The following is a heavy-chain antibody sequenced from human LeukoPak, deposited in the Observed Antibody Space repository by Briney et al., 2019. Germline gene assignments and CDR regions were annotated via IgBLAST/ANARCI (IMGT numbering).Heavy chain of an antibody. CDR2: TYYRSKWNN. Sequence: SQTLSLTCALSGDSVSTKSAAWNWIRQSPSRGLEWLGRTYYRSKWNNDYAVSVRSRISINPATSKNQFSVQLNSVTPEDTAVYYCARGADIFAGGYFDYWGQGTLVTVSS. V-gene: IGHV6-1*01. CDR3: ARGADIFAGGYFDY. CDR1: GDSVSTKSAA. J-gene: IGHJ4*02. D-gene: IGHD2-15*01.